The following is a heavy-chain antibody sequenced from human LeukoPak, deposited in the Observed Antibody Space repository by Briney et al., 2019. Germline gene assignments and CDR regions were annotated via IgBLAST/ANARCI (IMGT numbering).Heavy chain of an antibody. D-gene: IGHD6-19*01. CDR2: IWYDGSNK. J-gene: IGHJ6*04. V-gene: IGHV3-33*06. Sequence: GRSLRLSCAASGFTFSSYGMHWVRQAPGKGLEWVAVIWYDGSNKYYADSVKGRFTISRDNSKNTLYLQMNSLRAEDTAVYYCAKDRIAVAALDYYYGMDVWGKGTTVTVSS. CDR1: GFTFSSYG. CDR3: AKDRIAVAALDYYYGMDV.